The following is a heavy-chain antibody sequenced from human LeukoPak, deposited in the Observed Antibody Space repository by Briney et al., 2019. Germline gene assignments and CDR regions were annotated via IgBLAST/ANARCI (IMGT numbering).Heavy chain of an antibody. J-gene: IGHJ6*02. CDR2: ISSSGSTI. CDR3: ARKGGSGSYYKVYYYYGMDV. Sequence: PGGSLRLSCAASGFTFSSYEMNWVRQAPGKGLEWVSYISSSGSTIYYADSVKGRFTISRDNAKNSLYLQMNSLRAEDTAVYYRARKGGSGSYYKVYYYYGMDVWGQGTTVTVSS. V-gene: IGHV3-48*03. CDR1: GFTFSSYE. D-gene: IGHD3-10*01.